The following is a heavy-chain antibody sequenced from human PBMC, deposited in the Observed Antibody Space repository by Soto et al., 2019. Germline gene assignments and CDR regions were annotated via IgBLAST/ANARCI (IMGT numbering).Heavy chain of an antibody. CDR2: INTDGSIT. D-gene: IGHD4-17*01. J-gene: IGHJ5*02. CDR3: ARFRVDGDYVP. CDR1: GFTFSNYW. V-gene: IGHV3-74*01. Sequence: EVQLVESGGGLVQPGGSLRLSCAVSGFTFSNYWMHWVRQAPGKGLVWVSRINTDGSITSYADFVKGRFTISRDNARNTLFLQMNSLTAEDTAVYYCARFRVDGDYVPWGHGTLVTVSA.